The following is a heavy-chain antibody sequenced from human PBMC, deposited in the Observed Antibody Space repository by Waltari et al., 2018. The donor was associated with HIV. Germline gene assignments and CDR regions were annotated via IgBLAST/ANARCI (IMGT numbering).Heavy chain of an antibody. CDR2: ISWNRDYT. D-gene: IGHD1-7*01. CDR1: GFTFGVFA. Sequence: EVQLVESGGGLVQPGRSLRLSCAAPGFTFGVFAFHGVRQAPGKGLEWVSGISWNRDYTGYADSVKGRFTISRDNAKNSLYLQMNSLRAEDTALYYCAKGSGGDWNYFGDFDYWGQGTLVTVSS. CDR3: AKGSGGDWNYFGDFDY. V-gene: IGHV3-9*01. J-gene: IGHJ4*02.